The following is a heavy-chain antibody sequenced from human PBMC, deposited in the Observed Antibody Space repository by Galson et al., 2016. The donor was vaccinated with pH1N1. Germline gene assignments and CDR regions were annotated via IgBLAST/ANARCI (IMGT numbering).Heavy chain of an antibody. CDR3: ATSSPHITGTTGFFGLDV. Sequence: SVKVSCKASTYSFRGYYIHWVRQAPGQGLEWMGWISPDSGGTVYAQKFQDWVTMTWDTSISTTYMEVTRLTSDDTAVYFCATSSPHITGTTGFFGLDVWGRGTTVTVSS. V-gene: IGHV1-2*04. D-gene: IGHD1-7*01. J-gene: IGHJ6*02. CDR1: TYSFRGYY. CDR2: ISPDSGGT.